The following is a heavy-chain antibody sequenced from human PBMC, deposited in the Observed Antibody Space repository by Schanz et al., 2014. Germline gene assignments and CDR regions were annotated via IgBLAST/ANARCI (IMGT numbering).Heavy chain of an antibody. D-gene: IGHD3-10*01. V-gene: IGHV4-30-2*06. CDR3: ALREKPYGPFAS. Sequence: LQLQESGSGLMKPSQTLSLTCAVSGGSISSGGYSWNWIRQSPGKGLEWIGEINQSGTTNYNPSLKSRVTMSVDTSKNQISLKLRSVTAADTAVYYCALREKPYGPFASWGQGALVTVSS. J-gene: IGHJ4*02. CDR2: INQSGTT. CDR1: GGSISSGGYS.